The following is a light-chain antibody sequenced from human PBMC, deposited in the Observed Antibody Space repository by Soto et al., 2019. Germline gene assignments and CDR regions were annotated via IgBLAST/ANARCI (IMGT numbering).Light chain of an antibody. V-gene: IGKV3-20*01. CDR2: DVS. CDR3: QQYGTSPRT. Sequence: EIVLSQSPGTLSLSPGERATLSCRASQTITHTYLAWYQQKVGQAPRLLIFDVSTRATGIPDRFSGSGSGTDFTLTISRLEPEDFAVYYCQQYGTSPRTFGPGTKVDIK. J-gene: IGKJ3*01. CDR1: QTITHTY.